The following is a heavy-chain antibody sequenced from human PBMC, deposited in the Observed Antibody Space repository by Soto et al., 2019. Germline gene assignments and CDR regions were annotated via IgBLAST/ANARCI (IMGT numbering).Heavy chain of an antibody. CDR2: IYYSGST. CDR1: GGSISSSSYY. J-gene: IGHJ3*02. Sequence: SETLSLTCTVSGGSISSSSYYWGWIRQPPGKGLEWIGSIYYSGSTYYNPSLKSRVTISVDTSKNQFSLKLSSVTAADTAVYYCARRREPHAFDIWGQGTMVTVSS. D-gene: IGHD1-1*01. CDR3: ARRREPHAFDI. V-gene: IGHV4-39*01.